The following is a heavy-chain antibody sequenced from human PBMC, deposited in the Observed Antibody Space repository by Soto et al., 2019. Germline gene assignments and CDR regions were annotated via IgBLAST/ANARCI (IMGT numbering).Heavy chain of an antibody. CDR2: IRSKANSYAT. V-gene: IGHV3-73*01. CDR3: TREVEVPGAMLWYFEL. Sequence: GGSLRLSCAASGVTFSGSAMHWVRQASGKGLEWVGRIRSKANSYATAYASSVKGRFTISRDDSKNTAYLQMNSLKTEDTAVYYCTREVEVPGAMLWYFELWGRGTLVSVSS. J-gene: IGHJ2*01. CDR1: GVTFSGSA. D-gene: IGHD2-2*01.